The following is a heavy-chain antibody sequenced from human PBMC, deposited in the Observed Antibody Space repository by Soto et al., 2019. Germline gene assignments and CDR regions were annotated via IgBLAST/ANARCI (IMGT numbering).Heavy chain of an antibody. J-gene: IGHJ6*02. CDR1: GGTFSSYT. CDR3: ASSRHYDILRV. Sequence: QVQLVQSGAEVKKPGSSVKVSCKASGGTFSSYTISWVRQAPGQGLEWMGRIIPILGIANYAQKFQGRVTXTXXKSTSTAYMELSSLRSEDTAVYYCASSRHYDILRVWGQGTTVTVSS. V-gene: IGHV1-69*02. D-gene: IGHD3-9*01. CDR2: IIPILGIA.